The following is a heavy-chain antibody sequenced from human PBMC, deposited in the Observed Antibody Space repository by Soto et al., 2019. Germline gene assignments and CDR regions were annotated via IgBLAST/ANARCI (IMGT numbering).Heavy chain of an antibody. CDR3: ARVELLSFGADYYGMDV. V-gene: IGHV4-34*01. D-gene: IGHD3-10*01. CDR1: GGSFSGYY. CDR2: INHSGST. J-gene: IGHJ6*02. Sequence: SETLSLTCAVYGGSFSGYYWSWIRQPPGKGLEWIGEINHSGSTNYNPSLKSRVTISVDTSKNQFSLKLSSVTAADTAVYYCARVELLSFGADYYGMDVWGQGTTVTVAS.